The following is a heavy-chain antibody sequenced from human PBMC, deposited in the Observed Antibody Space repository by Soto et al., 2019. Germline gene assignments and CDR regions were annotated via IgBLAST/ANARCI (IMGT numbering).Heavy chain of an antibody. CDR1: GYTFNSYA. J-gene: IGHJ6*02. D-gene: IGHD3-3*01. CDR2: INAGNGNT. CDR3: ARTVPVNYDFWSGYYTGNYYGMDV. Sequence: ASVKVSCKASGYTFNSYAMHWVRQAPGQRLEWMGWINAGNGNTKYSQKFQGRVTITRDTSASTAYMELSSLRSEGTAVYYCARTVPVNYDFWSGYYTGNYYGMDVWGQGTTVTVSS. V-gene: IGHV1-3*01.